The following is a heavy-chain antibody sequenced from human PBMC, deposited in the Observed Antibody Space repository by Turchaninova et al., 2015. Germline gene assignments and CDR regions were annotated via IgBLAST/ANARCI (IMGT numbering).Heavy chain of an antibody. J-gene: IGHJ4*02. CDR3: AHRRPNSGGWDTGVFDQ. CDR1: GFSLSTSGVG. D-gene: IGHD6-19*01. Sequence: QITLKESGPTRVKPTQTLTLTCTFSGFSLSTSGVGVGWIRHPPGQALECLALVYWDDNRRYTPFLKSRLTITKDTSKKQVVLTMTNMDPVETGTYYCAHRRPNSGGWDTGVFDQWGPGTLVTVSS. CDR2: VYWDDNR. V-gene: IGHV2-5*02.